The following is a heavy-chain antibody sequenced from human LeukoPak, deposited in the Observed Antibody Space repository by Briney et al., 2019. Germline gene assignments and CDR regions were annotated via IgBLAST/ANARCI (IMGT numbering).Heavy chain of an antibody. V-gene: IGHV7-4-1*02. CDR1: GYTFTSYA. Sequence: ASVKVSCKASGYTFTSYAMNWVRQAPGQGLEWMGWINTNTGNPTYAQGFTGRFVFPLDTSVSTAYLQISSLKAEDTPVYSCARAGVDWLYYFDYWGQGTLVTVSS. D-gene: IGHD2-21*02. CDR3: ARAGVDWLYYFDY. J-gene: IGHJ4*02. CDR2: INTNTGNP.